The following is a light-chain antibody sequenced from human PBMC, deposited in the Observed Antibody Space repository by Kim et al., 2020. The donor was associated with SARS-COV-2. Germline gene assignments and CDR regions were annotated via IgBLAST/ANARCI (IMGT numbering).Light chain of an antibody. CDR3: QQYDTSPYT. J-gene: IGKJ2*01. CDR1: QSVSSTY. Sequence: VLTQSPGTVSLSPGERATLSCRASQSVSSTYLAWYQQKPGQAPRLLISGASNRATGIPDRFSASGSETDFTLTINNLEPEDFAVYYCQQYDTSPYTFGQRTKVDSK. CDR2: GAS. V-gene: IGKV3-20*01.